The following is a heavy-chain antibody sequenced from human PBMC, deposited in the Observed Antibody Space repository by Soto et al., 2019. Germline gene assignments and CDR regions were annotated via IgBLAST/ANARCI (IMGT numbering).Heavy chain of an antibody. D-gene: IGHD2-15*01. J-gene: IGHJ5*02. CDR2: IIPIFGTA. CDR3: AREDGCSGGSCYSDWFDP. CDR1: GGTFSSYA. Sequence: QVQLVQSGAEVKKPGSSVKVSCKASGGTFSSYAISWVRQAPGQGLEWMGGIIPIFGTANYAQKFQGRVTITADESTSAAYMELSSLRTEDTAVYYCAREDGCSGGSCYSDWFDPWGQRTLVTVSS. V-gene: IGHV1-69*01.